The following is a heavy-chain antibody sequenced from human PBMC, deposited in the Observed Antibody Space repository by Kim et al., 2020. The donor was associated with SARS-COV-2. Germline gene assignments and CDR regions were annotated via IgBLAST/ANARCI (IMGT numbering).Heavy chain of an antibody. J-gene: IGHJ5*01. Sequence: SETLSLTCAVSGDSIDNFNFYWDWVRQSPGKALEWIGSIFYTGQPYYSPSLKSRVTLLLDTSERHFSLTLASVTSTDSGVYFCAPRRGSSSSVGDWFDS. D-gene: IGHD3-10*01. CDR1: GDSIDNFNFY. CDR3: APRRGSSSSVGDWFDS. CDR2: IFYTGQP. V-gene: IGHV4-39*02.